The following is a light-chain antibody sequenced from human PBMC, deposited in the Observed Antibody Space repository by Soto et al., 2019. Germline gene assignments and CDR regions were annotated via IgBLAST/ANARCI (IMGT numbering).Light chain of an antibody. CDR3: QQYHISPPDT. CDR2: GAS. Sequence: EIVMTQSPATLSVSPGERATLSCRASQSVRSNLAWYQQKPGQAPRLLIYGASTRATGIPARFSGSGSGTDFTLTISNLQSEDFAVYYCQQYHISPPDTFGQGTKVEIK. J-gene: IGKJ2*01. V-gene: IGKV3-15*01. CDR1: QSVRSN.